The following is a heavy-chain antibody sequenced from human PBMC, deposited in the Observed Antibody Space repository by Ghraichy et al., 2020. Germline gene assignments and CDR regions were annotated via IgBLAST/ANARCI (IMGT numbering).Heavy chain of an antibody. J-gene: IGHJ4*02. Sequence: ASVKVSCKASGYTFTNYAVNWVRQAPGQRLEWMGWINAGNGNTKYSQKFQGRVTITRDTSASTAYMELSSLRSEDTAVYYCARGSTVVMVYPYDYWGQGTLVSVSS. CDR1: GYTFTNYA. CDR2: INAGNGNT. V-gene: IGHV1-3*01. CDR3: ARGSTVVMVYPYDY. D-gene: IGHD2-8*01.